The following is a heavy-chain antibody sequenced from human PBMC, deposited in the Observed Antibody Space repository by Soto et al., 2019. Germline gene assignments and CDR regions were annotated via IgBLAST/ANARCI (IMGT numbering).Heavy chain of an antibody. D-gene: IGHD6-19*01. CDR2: INPNTGGT. CDR1: GCTFTDYY. CDR3: TRARWAGTSDAFDI. J-gene: IGHJ3*02. V-gene: IGHV1-2*04. Sequence: QVQLVQSGPEVKKFGASVKVSCKASGCTFTDYYLHWVRQAPGQGLECLGWINPNTGGTDSAQRFQGWVTMTRDTSIRIAYMELSRLTSDDTAMDYCTRARWAGTSDAFDICGQGTMVTVS.